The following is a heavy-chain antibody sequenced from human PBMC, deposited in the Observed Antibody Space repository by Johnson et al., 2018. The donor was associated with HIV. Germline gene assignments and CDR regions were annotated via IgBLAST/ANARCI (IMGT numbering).Heavy chain of an antibody. Sequence: VQLVESGGGVVRPGGSLRLSCAASGFTFDDYGMHWVRQAPGTGLAWVSGIHWNGGRTGYADSVQGRFTISRDNAKNSLYLQMHSLKTEDTAVYYCTIVSILGGEWDHSSPWGQGTMVTVSS. J-gene: IGHJ3*01. CDR2: IHWNGGRT. CDR1: GFTFDDYG. D-gene: IGHD3-22*01. V-gene: IGHV3-20*04. CDR3: TIVSILGGEWDHSSP.